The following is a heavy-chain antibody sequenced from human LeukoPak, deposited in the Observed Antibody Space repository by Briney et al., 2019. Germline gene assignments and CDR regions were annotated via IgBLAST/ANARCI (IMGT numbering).Heavy chain of an antibody. CDR3: AKDLTPYDILTGYYTLTYYFDY. Sequence: GGSLRLSCAASGFTFSSYAMSWVRQAPGNGLEWVSAISGSGGSTYYADSVKGRFTISRDNSKNTLYLQMNSLRAEDTAVYYCAKDLTPYDILTGYYTLTYYFDYWGQGTLVTVSS. CDR2: ISGSGGST. CDR1: GFTFSSYA. V-gene: IGHV3-23*01. J-gene: IGHJ4*02. D-gene: IGHD3-9*01.